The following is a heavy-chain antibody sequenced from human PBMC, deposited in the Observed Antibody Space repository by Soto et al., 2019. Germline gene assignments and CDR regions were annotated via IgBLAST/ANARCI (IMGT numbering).Heavy chain of an antibody. D-gene: IGHD6-25*01. J-gene: IGHJ4*02. CDR1: GFNFSNNG. CDR3: VKDKGAAAGFDY. Sequence: ESGGGVVQPGRSLRLSCAASGFNFSNNGMHWVRQAPGKGLEWMGVISYEGSEKYYAGSVKGRFTISRDNSKNTLYLQMDTLRAEDTAIYYCVKDKGAAAGFDYWGQGILVTVSS. V-gene: IGHV3-30*18. CDR2: ISYEGSEK.